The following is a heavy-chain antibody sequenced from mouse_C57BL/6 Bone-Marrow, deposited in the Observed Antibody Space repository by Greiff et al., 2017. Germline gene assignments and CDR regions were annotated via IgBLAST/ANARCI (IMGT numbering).Heavy chain of an antibody. V-gene: IGHV1-82*01. J-gene: IGHJ3*01. CDR2: IYPGDGDT. CDR3: AIYDYESFAY. CDR1: GYAFSSSW. Sequence: QVQLQQSGPELVKPGASVKISCKASGYAFSSSWMNWVKQRPGKGLEWIGRIYPGDGDTNYNGKFKGKATLTADKSSSTAYMQLSSLTSEDSAVYFCAIYDYESFAYWGQGTLVTVSA. D-gene: IGHD2-4*01.